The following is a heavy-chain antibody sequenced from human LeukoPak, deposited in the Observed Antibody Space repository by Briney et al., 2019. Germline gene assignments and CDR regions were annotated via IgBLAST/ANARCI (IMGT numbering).Heavy chain of an antibody. CDR3: AKHPRYSGSYYFDY. D-gene: IGHD1-26*01. CDR1: GFTFRSYG. J-gene: IGHJ4*02. CDR2: IRYDGSNK. V-gene: IGHV3-30*02. Sequence: PGGSLRLSXAASGFTFRSYGMHWVRQPPGKGLEWLAFIRYDGSNKYYADSVKGRFTISRDNSKNTLYLQMNSLRAEDTAVYYCAKHPRYSGSYYFDYWGQGTLVTVSS.